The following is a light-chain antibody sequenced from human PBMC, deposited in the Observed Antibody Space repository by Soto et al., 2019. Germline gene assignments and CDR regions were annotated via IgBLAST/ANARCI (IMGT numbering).Light chain of an antibody. CDR1: QPTTSW. V-gene: IGKV1-5*03. CDR2: STS. CDR3: QQYTPYSYS. J-gene: IGKJ2*03. Sequence: DIQVTQSPSTLSASVGDRVTITCRTSQPTTSWLAWYQQKPGKAPKLLIYSTSLLESGVSSRFSGSGFGTEFTLTISNLQPDDFATYFCQQYTPYSYSFGQGTKLEIK.